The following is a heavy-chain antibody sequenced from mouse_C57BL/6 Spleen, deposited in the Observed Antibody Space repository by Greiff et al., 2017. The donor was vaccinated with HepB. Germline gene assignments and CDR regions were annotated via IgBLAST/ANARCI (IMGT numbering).Heavy chain of an antibody. CDR1: GYTFTDYY. CDR3: ARFYDGYYPFAY. CDR2: INPNNGGT. V-gene: IGHV1-26*01. J-gene: IGHJ3*01. Sequence: VQLQQSGPELVKPGASVKISCKASGYTFTDYYMNWVKQSHGKSLEWIGDINPNNGGTSYNQKFKGKATLTVDKSSSTAYMELRSLTSEDSAVYYCARFYDGYYPFAYWGQGTLVTVSA. D-gene: IGHD2-3*01.